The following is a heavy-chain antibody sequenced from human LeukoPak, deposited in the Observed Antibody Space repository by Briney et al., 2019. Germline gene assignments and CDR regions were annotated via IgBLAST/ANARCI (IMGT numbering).Heavy chain of an antibody. CDR2: IYYSGST. J-gene: IGHJ5*02. V-gene: IGHV4-59*01. Sequence: PSETLSLTCTVSGGSISSYYWSWIRQPPGKGLEWIGYIYYSGSTNYNPSLKSRVTISVDTSKNQFSLKLGSVTAADTAVYYCASSYSSSWYWFDPWGQGTLVTVSS. D-gene: IGHD6-13*01. CDR3: ASSYSSSWYWFDP. CDR1: GGSISSYY.